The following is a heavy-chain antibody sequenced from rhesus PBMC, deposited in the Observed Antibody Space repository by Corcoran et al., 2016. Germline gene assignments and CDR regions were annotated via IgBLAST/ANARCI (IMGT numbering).Heavy chain of an antibody. CDR2: SYWDDDK. V-gene: IGHV2S1*01. J-gene: IGHJ4*01. Sequence: QVTLKESGPALVKPTQTLTLTCTFSGFSLSTSGMGVGWILQPPGKALEWIASSYWDDDKYYSTSLKSRLTIAKDTSKNQVVLTMTNMDPVDTATYYCARGSAGYWGQGVLVTVSS. CDR1: GFSLSTSGMG. CDR3: ARGSAGY.